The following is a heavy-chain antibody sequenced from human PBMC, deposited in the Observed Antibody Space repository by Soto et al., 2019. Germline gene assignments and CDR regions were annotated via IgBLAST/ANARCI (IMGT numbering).Heavy chain of an antibody. V-gene: IGHV1-18*01. CDR3: ASLPEDYDFWSGYSHRAHAFDI. Sequence: QVQLVQSGAEVKKPGASVKVSCKASGYTFTSYGISWVRQAPGQGLEWMGWISAYNGNTNYAQKLQGRVTMTTDTSTRTAYMELRSLRSDDTAVYYCASLPEDYDFWSGYSHRAHAFDIWGQGTMVTVSS. CDR1: GYTFTSYG. J-gene: IGHJ3*02. D-gene: IGHD3-3*01. CDR2: ISAYNGNT.